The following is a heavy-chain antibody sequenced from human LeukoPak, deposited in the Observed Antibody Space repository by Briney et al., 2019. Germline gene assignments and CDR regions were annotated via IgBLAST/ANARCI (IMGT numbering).Heavy chain of an antibody. CDR3: ARVDSSGYYFDY. D-gene: IGHD3-22*01. J-gene: IGHJ4*02. Sequence: SETLSLTCTVSGGSVNSGRYYWSWIRQPAGKGLEWIGRIYTSGSTNYNPSLKSRVTMSVDTSKNQFSLKLSSVTAADTALYYCARVDSSGYYFDYWGQGTLVTVSS. CDR1: GGSVNSGRYY. V-gene: IGHV4-61*10. CDR2: IYTSGST.